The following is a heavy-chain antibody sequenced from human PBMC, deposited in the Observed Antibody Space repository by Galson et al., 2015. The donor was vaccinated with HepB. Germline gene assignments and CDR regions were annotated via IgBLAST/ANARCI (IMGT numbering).Heavy chain of an antibody. D-gene: IGHD1-26*01. CDR2: ISYDGSNK. CDR1: GFTFSSYG. CDR3: ARDRQWELLYYYYGMDV. Sequence: LRLSCAASGFTFSSYGMHWVRQAPGKGLEWVAVISYDGSNKYYADSVKGRFTISRDNSKNTLYLQMNSLRAEDTAVYYCARDRQWELLYYYYGMDVWGQGTTVTVSS. V-gene: IGHV3-30*03. J-gene: IGHJ6*02.